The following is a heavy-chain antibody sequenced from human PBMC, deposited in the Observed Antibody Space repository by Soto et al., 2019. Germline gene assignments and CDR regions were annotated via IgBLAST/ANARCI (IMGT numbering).Heavy chain of an antibody. CDR3: ARVRGGIAAAGTNWFDP. CDR1: VGSISSGGYS. CDR2: IYHSGST. Sequence: PSETTYLTCAVSVGSISSGGYSWSWIRQPPGKGLEWIGYIYHSGSTYYNPSLKSRVTISVDRSKNQFSLKLSSVTAADTAVYYCARVRGGIAAAGTNWFDPWGQGTLVTVSS. D-gene: IGHD6-13*01. J-gene: IGHJ5*02. V-gene: IGHV4-30-2*01.